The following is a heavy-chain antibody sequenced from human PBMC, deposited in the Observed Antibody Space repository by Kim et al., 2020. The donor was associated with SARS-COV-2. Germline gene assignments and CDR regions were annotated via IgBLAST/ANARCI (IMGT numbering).Heavy chain of an antibody. V-gene: IGHV3-23*03. Sequence: GGSLRLSCAASGFTFSTYAMSWVRQAPGKGLEWVSVIYSGGGATYYADSWKGRFTISRDNSKNTVYLQMNSLRAEDTAVYYCVKGDLVGSRLGNWGQGA. CDR3: VKGDLVGSRLGN. CDR1: GFTFSTYA. D-gene: IGHD1-26*01. J-gene: IGHJ4*02. CDR2: IYSGGGAT.